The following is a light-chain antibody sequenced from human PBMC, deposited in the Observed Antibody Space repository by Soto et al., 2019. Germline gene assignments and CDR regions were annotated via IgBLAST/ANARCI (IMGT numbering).Light chain of an antibody. Sequence: EIVMTQSPVTLSVSPGERATLSCRASQSVSSNLAWYQQKPGQAPSLLIYGAFTRATGIPARFSGTGSGTEFTLTISSLQSADFAVYYCQQYNYWPPWTFGPGTKVDIK. CDR3: QQYNYWPPWT. CDR1: QSVSSN. J-gene: IGKJ1*01. CDR2: GAF. V-gene: IGKV3-15*01.